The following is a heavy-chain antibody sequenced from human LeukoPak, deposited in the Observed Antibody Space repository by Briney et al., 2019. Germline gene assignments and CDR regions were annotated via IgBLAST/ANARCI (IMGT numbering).Heavy chain of an antibody. J-gene: IGHJ5*02. CDR1: GGSINSYY. CDR2: IFTSGST. Sequence: SETLSLTCTVSGGSINSYYWSWIRQPAGKGLEWIGRIFTSGSTNYNPSLKSRVTMSVDTSKNQFSLNLSSVTAADTAVYYCARGPLTLTRGFDPWGQGTLVTVSS. D-gene: IGHD4-17*01. V-gene: IGHV4-4*07. CDR3: ARGPLTLTRGFDP.